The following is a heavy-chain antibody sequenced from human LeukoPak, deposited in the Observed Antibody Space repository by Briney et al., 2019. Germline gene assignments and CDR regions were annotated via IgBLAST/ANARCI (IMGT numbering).Heavy chain of an antibody. Sequence: GGSLRLSCAASGFTFSSYWMSWVRQAPGKGLEWVANIKQDGSVKYYVDSVKGRFTISRDNAKNSLYLQMNSLRAEDTAVYYCARSDSGDYFDYWGQGTLVTVSS. V-gene: IGHV3-7*01. D-gene: IGHD2-15*01. CDR3: ARSDSGDYFDY. J-gene: IGHJ4*02. CDR2: IKQDGSVK. CDR1: GFTFSSYW.